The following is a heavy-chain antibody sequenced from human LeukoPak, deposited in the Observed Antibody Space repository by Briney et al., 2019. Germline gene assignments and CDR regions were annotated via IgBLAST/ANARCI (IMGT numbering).Heavy chain of an antibody. Sequence: GGSLTLSCAASGFNFRNYEMNWVRQAPGEGLEWVAYISSAAVTIKYADSVKGRFATSREKTKISLSLQMNSLRVEDTALYYCAREDQGASDHWGQGAQVTVAS. J-gene: IGHJ4*02. V-gene: IGHV3-48*03. CDR2: ISSAAVTI. CDR3: AREDQGASDH. CDR1: GFNFRNYE.